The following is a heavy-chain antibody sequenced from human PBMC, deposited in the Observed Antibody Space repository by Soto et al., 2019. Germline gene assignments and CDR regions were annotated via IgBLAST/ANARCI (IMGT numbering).Heavy chain of an antibody. CDR2: ISGSGGST. CDR3: AKRTGGSYIFDY. CDR1: GFTFSSYA. V-gene: IGHV3-23*01. D-gene: IGHD1-26*01. Sequence: EVQLLESGGGLVQPGGSLRLSCAASGFTFSSYAMSWVRQAPGKGLEWVSAISGSGGSTYYADSVKGRFTISRDNSKNTLYLQMNSLRAEDTAVDYCAKRTGGSYIFDYWGQGTLVTVSS. J-gene: IGHJ4*02.